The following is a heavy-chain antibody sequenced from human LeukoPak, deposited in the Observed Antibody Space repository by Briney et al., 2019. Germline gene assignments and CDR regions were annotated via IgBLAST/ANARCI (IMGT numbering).Heavy chain of an antibody. V-gene: IGHV3-53*01. CDR3: VRSGYSNGWFRS. CDR1: DFSVNTNF. Sequence: GGSLRLSCAASDFSVNTNFMNWVRQAPGKGLEWVSVILTSGTTYYADSVKGRFTISRDNSKNTLYLQMNSLTADDTAVYYCVRSGYSNGWFRSWGQGTLVTVSS. D-gene: IGHD6-19*01. J-gene: IGHJ4*02. CDR2: ILTSGTT.